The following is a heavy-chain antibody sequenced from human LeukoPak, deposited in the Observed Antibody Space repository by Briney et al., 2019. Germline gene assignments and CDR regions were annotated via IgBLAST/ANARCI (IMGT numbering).Heavy chain of an antibody. CDR3: ASYTLWYGDS. CDR2: ISIGSIPYT. CDR1: GFSFSKSS. J-gene: IGHJ4*02. D-gene: IGHD3-10*01. V-gene: IGHV3-21*06. Sequence: PGGSLRLSCAASGFSFSKSSMLWFCEAPGKGLEWVSSISIGSIPYTYYADSLKGRFTISRDNAKNSVCLQMNSLRPEDTAVYYCASYTLWYGDSWGQGTLVTVSS.